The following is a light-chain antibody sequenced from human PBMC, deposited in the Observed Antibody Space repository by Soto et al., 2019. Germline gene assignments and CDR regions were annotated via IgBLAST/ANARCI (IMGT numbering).Light chain of an antibody. Sequence: DTQMTQSPSSLSTSVGDTVTITCRASQDIDTYLNWYQQKAGQAPKVLIYTAATLHSGAPSRFSGRGSGTDFTLTITDVQPDDFATYFCQQSFRAPYSFGQGTKVE. V-gene: IGKV1-39*01. J-gene: IGKJ2*03. CDR1: QDIDTY. CDR3: QQSFRAPYS. CDR2: TAA.